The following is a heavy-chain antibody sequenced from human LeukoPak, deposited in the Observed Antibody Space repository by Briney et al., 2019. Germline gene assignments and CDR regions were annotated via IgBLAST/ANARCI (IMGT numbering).Heavy chain of an antibody. Sequence: PGGSLRLSCAASGFTFTDYYMSWIRQAPGKGLEWVSHMSSSGSTIDYADSVKGRFTISRDNAKKSVYLQMNSLRAEDTAVYYCARGRYTYGYWGQGTLVTVSS. CDR1: GFTFTDYY. V-gene: IGHV3-11*04. CDR3: ARGRYTYGY. J-gene: IGHJ4*02. CDR2: MSSSGSTI. D-gene: IGHD5-18*01.